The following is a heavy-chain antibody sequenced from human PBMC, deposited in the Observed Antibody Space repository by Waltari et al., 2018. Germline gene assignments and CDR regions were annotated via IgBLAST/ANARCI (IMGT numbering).Heavy chain of an antibody. Sequence: QVQLVQSGAEVQKPGSSVKVSCKASGGTFSNYAITWVRQAPGQGLEWMGRILPMFGTANYAQNFQGRVTITADKSTSTGYMELSSLTSEDTAIYYCARGTKYCTNGVCYHYYYMDVWGKGTTVTISS. CDR1: GGTFSNYA. V-gene: IGHV1-69*13. CDR3: ARGTKYCTNGVCYHYYYMDV. J-gene: IGHJ6*03. CDR2: ILPMFGTA. D-gene: IGHD2-8*01.